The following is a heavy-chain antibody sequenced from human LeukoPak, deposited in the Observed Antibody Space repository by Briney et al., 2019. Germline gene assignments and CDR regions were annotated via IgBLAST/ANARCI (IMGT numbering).Heavy chain of an antibody. D-gene: IGHD2-2*01. CDR2: IYYSGST. J-gene: IGHJ4*02. V-gene: IGHV4-39*07. Sequence: SETLSLTCTVSGGSISSSSYYWGWIRQPPGKGLEWIGSIYYSGSTYYNPSLKSRVTISVDTSKKQFSLKLSSVTAADTAVYYCARYCRSTSCYSPGRGYWGQGTLVTVSS. CDR3: ARYCRSTSCYSPGRGY. CDR1: GGSISSSSYY.